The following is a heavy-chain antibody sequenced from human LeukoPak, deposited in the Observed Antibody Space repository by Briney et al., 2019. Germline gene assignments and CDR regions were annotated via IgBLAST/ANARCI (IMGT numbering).Heavy chain of an antibody. V-gene: IGHV1-69*05. CDR3: AGSRDGYNFDY. CDR1: GGTFSSYA. CDR2: IIPIFGTA. J-gene: IGHJ4*02. D-gene: IGHD5-24*01. Sequence: SVRASCKASGGTFSSYAISWVRQAPGQGLEWMGGIIPIFGTANYAQKFQGRVTITTDESTSTAYMELSSLRSEDTAVYYCAGSRDGYNFDYWGQGTLVTASS.